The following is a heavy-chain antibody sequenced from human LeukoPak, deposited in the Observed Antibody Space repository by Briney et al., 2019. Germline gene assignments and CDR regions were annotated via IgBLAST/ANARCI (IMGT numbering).Heavy chain of an antibody. CDR1: GFTFSSYT. J-gene: IGHJ3*02. CDR2: ITSSSTYI. D-gene: IGHD1-26*01. Sequence: GGSLRLSCAASGFTFSSYTMNWVRQAPGKGLEWVSSITSSSTYIYYADSVKGRFTISRDNSKNTLYLQMNSLRAEDTAVYYCARGGSYLSAFDIWGQGTMVTVSS. V-gene: IGHV3-21*04. CDR3: ARGGSYLSAFDI.